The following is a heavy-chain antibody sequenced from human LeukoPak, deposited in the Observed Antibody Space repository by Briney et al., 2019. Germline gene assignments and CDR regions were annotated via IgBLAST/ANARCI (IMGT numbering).Heavy chain of an antibody. CDR1: GGSISSGDYY. V-gene: IGHV4-30-4*08. CDR3: ATASSGYYYPSDY. CDR2: IYYSGST. D-gene: IGHD3-22*01. Sequence: PSETLSLTCSVSGGSISSGDYYWSWIRQPPGKGLEWIGYIYYSGSTYYTPSLKRRFTISVDTSKNPSSLTLSSLTAADTAVYYCATASSGYYYPSDYWGQGTLVTVSS. J-gene: IGHJ4*02.